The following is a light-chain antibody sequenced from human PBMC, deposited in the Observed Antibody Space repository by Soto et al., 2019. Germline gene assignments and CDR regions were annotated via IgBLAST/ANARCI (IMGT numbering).Light chain of an antibody. V-gene: IGLV2-23*02. J-gene: IGLJ1*01. Sequence: ALTQPASVSGSPGQSITISCAGTGSDVGAYNLVSWYQQHSGKAPKLMICEVNTRRSGICNRFSGSKSGDTASLTISGLQAEGEADYFCCSYAGTVAYVFGTGTTVTVL. CDR1: GSDVGAYNL. CDR2: EVN. CDR3: CSYAGTVAYV.